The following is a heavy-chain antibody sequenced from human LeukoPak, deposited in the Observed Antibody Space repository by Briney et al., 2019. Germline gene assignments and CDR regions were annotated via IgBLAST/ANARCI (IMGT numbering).Heavy chain of an antibody. CDR2: ISYDGSNK. D-gene: IGHD6-19*01. V-gene: IGHV3-30*18. CDR3: AKDSDIAVAGTDDAFDL. J-gene: IGHJ3*01. CDR1: GFTFSSYG. Sequence: GRSLRLSCAASGFTFSSYGMHWVRQAPGKGLEWVAVISYDGSNKYYADSVKGRFTISRDNSKNTLYLQMNSLRAEDTAVYYCAKDSDIAVAGTDDAFDLWGQGTMVTVSS.